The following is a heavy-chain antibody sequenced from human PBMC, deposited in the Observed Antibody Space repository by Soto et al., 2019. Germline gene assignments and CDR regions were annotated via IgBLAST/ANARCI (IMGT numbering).Heavy chain of an antibody. J-gene: IGHJ3*02. D-gene: IGHD6-13*01. CDR1: GFTFSSYA. V-gene: IGHV3-23*01. Sequence: GGSLRLSCAASGFTFSSYAMSWVRQAPGKGLEWVSAISGSGGSTYYADSVKGRFTISRDNSKNTLYLQMNSLRAEDTAVYYCAKAVNLDGYSSSWIDAFDIWGQGTMVTVSS. CDR3: AKAVNLDGYSSSWIDAFDI. CDR2: ISGSGGST.